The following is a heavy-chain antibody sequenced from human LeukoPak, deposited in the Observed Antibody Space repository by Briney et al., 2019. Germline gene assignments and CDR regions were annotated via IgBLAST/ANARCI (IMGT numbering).Heavy chain of an antibody. D-gene: IGHD6-13*01. CDR3: AKDVEAAGTLVPSDY. V-gene: IGHV3-23*01. CDR2: ISGSGGST. J-gene: IGHJ4*02. Sequence: PGGSLRLSCAASGFTFSGYAMSWVRQAPGKGLEWVSAISGSGGSTYYADSVKGRFTISRDNSKNTLYLQMNSLRAEDTAVYYCAKDVEAAGTLVPSDYWGQGTLVTVSS. CDR1: GFTFSGYA.